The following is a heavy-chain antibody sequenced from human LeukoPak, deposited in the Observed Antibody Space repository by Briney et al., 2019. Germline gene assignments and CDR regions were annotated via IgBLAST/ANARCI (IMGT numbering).Heavy chain of an antibody. CDR1: GFTFRNAW. J-gene: IGHJ4*02. D-gene: IGHD2-15*01. CDR3: TTGVLCTGGSCYPVNLY. V-gene: IGHV3-15*01. CDR2: IKSKTDGGTT. Sequence: PGGSLRLSCAASGFTFRNAWMSWVRQAPGKGLEWVGRIKSKTDGGTTDYAAPVKGRFTISRDDSKNTLYLQMNSLKTEDTAVYYCTTGVLCTGGSCYPVNLYWGQGTLVTVSS.